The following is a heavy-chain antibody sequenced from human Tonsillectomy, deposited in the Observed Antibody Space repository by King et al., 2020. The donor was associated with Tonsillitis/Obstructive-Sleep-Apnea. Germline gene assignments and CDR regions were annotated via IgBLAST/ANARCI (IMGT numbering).Heavy chain of an antibody. CDR2: ISGSVGST. CDR1: GFTFSSYA. Sequence: QLVESGGGLVQPGGSLRLSCAASGFTFSSYAMNWVRQAPGKGLEWVSAISGSVGSTYYADSVKGRFTISRDNSKNTLYQQMNSLRAEDTAVYYCAKGTFNGSGNWCDPWGQGILVTVSS. J-gene: IGHJ5*02. CDR3: AKGTFNGSGNWCDP. D-gene: IGHD3-10*01. V-gene: IGHV3-23*04.